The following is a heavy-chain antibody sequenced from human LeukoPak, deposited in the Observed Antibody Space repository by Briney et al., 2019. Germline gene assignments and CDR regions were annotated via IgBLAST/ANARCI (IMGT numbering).Heavy chain of an antibody. J-gene: IGHJ4*02. CDR2: TNPNSGAT. CDR1: GYAFTGYY. V-gene: IGHV1-2*02. CDR3: ARDLAGGIWASGY. Sequence: XSVKVSCKASGYAFTGYYMHWVRQAPGQGLEWMGWTNPNSGATDYAQKFQDRVTMTRDSSISTVYMELNRLRSNDTAVYFCARDLAGGIWASGYWGQGTLVTVSS. D-gene: IGHD6-13*01.